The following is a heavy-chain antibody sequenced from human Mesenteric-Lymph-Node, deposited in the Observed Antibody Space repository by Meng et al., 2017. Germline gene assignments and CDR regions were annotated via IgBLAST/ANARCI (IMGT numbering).Heavy chain of an antibody. Sequence: SQTLSLTCAVYGGSFSGYYWSWIRQPPGKGLEWIGEINHSGSTNYNPSLKSRVTISVDTSKNQFSLKLSSVTAADTAVYDCARRGGSYYLYYFDYWGQGTLVTVSS. CDR1: GGSFSGYY. CDR3: ARRGGSYYLYYFDY. D-gene: IGHD1-26*01. J-gene: IGHJ4*02. V-gene: IGHV4-34*01. CDR2: INHSGST.